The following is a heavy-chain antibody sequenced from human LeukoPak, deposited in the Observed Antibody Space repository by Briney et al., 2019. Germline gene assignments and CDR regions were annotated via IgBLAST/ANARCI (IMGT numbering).Heavy chain of an antibody. V-gene: IGHV6-1*01. Sequence: SQTLSLTCAITGASVFSNPAAWNWIRQSPSKGLEWLGRTYYRSKWYRDYAVSVKSRITINADTSKNQFSLQLNSVTPEDTAVYYCIRDREHGFNLDYWGRGTLVTVSS. D-gene: IGHD5-24*01. CDR2: TYYRSKWYR. CDR3: IRDREHGFNLDY. CDR1: GASVFSNPAA. J-gene: IGHJ4*02.